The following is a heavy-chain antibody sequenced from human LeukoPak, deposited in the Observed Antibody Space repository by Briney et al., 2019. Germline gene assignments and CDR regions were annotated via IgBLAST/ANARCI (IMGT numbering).Heavy chain of an antibody. V-gene: IGHV3-23*01. CDR1: GFTFSSYA. CDR3: AKDPYSGSYYDY. CDR2: ISGSGGST. J-gene: IGHJ4*02. Sequence: GGSLRLSCAASGFTFSSYAMSWVRQAPGKGLEWVSAISGSGGSTNYADSVKGRFTISRDNSKNTLYLQMNSLRAEDTAVYYCAKDPYSGSYYDYWGQGTLVTVSS. D-gene: IGHD1-26*01.